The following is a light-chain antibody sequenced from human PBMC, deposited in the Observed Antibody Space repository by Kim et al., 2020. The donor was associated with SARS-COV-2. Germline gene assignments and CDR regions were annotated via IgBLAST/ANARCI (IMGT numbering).Light chain of an antibody. J-gene: IGLJ3*02. CDR3: SSYTSSSTRV. Sequence: HSITTSCTGTMSDVVGYNYVSWYQQHPGKAPKLMIYDVSNRPSGVSNRFSGSKSGNTASLTISGLQAEDEADYYCSSYTSSSTRVFGGGTQLTVL. CDR2: DVS. CDR1: MSDVVGYNY. V-gene: IGLV2-14*03.